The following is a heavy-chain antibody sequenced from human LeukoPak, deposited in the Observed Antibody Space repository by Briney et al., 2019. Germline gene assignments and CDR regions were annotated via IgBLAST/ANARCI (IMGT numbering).Heavy chain of an antibody. V-gene: IGHV4-61*02. CDR2: ICASGST. CDR1: GGSISSGSYY. J-gene: IGHJ4*02. CDR3: ARDPGWPQRALYFDY. Sequence: SETLSLTFTGSGGSISSGSYYWSWIRQPAGKGLEWIGRICASGSTNYNPSLKSRVTISVDTSKHQFSLKMSYVTAAATDVYYCARDPGWPQRALYFDYWGQGTLVTVSS. D-gene: IGHD5-24*01.